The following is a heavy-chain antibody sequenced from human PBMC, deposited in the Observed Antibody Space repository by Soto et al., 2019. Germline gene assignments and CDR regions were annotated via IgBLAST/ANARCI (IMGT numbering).Heavy chain of an antibody. Sequence: GASVKVSCKASGYTFTGCYMHWVRQAPGQGLEWMGWINPNSGGTNYAQKFQGWVTMTRDTSISTAYMELSRLRSDDTAVYYCARDRGIVVVPAAQPLPPLYGMDVWGQGTTVTVSS. D-gene: IGHD2-2*01. J-gene: IGHJ6*02. CDR1: GYTFTGCY. CDR3: ARDRGIVVVPAAQPLPPLYGMDV. V-gene: IGHV1-2*04. CDR2: INPNSGGT.